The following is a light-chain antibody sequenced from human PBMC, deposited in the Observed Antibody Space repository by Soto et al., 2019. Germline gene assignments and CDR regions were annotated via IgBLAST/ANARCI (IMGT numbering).Light chain of an antibody. J-gene: IGLJ2*01. CDR1: SSDVGGYNY. CDR3: SSYAGSNTVV. V-gene: IGLV2-8*01. Sequence: QSVLTQPPSASGSPGQSVTISCTGTSSDVGGYNYVSWYQQQSGKAPKLMIYEVSKRPSGVPDRFSGSKSDNTASLTVSGLQAEDEADYYCSSYAGSNTVVFGGGTKLTVL. CDR2: EVS.